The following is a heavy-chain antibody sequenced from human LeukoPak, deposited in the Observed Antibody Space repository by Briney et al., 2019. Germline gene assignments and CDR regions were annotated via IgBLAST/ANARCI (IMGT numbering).Heavy chain of an antibody. D-gene: IGHD4-17*01. V-gene: IGHV1-2*02. CDR2: INPNSGGT. CDR1: GYTFTGYY. Sequence: GASVKVSFKASGYTFTGYYMHWVRQAPGQGLEWMGWINPNSGGTNYAQKFQGRVTMTRDTSISTAYMELSRLRSDDTAVYYCARDGDYEDTPPYYYYGMDVWGQGTTVTVSS. CDR3: ARDGDYEDTPPYYYYGMDV. J-gene: IGHJ6*02.